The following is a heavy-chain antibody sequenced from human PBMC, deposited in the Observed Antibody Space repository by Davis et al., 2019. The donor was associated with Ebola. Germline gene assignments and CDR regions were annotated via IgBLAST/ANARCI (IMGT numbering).Heavy chain of an antibody. CDR1: GFVFRNYV. V-gene: IGHV3-69-1*01. J-gene: IGHJ6*04. Sequence: GGSLRLSCAASGFVFRNYVMSWVRQAPGKGLEWVSTLGTSADTYYADSVKGRFTISRDNAKNSLYLQMNSLRAEDTAVYYCARGTGMDVWGKGTTVTISS. CDR2: LGTSADT. D-gene: IGHD2-8*01. CDR3: ARGTGMDV.